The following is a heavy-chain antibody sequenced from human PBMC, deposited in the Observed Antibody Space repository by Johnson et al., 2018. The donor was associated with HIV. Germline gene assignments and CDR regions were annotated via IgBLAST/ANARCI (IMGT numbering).Heavy chain of an antibody. CDR2: IGTAGDT. D-gene: IGHD6-19*01. Sequence: VQLVESGGGLVQHGGSLRLSCAASGFTFSSYAMSWVRQAPGKGLEWVSAIGTAGDTYYPGSVKGRFTISRENAKNALYLQMNSLRAGDTAVYYCARAGGSDSSGWYDAFDIWGQGTMVTVSS. CDR1: GFTFSSYA. J-gene: IGHJ3*02. CDR3: ARAGGSDSSGWYDAFDI. V-gene: IGHV3-13*01.